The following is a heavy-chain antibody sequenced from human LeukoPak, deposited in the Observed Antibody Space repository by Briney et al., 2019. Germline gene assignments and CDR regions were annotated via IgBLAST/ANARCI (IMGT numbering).Heavy chain of an antibody. CDR1: GFTFSNAW. V-gene: IGHV3-15*01. CDR3: TTDWINSGYGFGFDY. Sequence: PGGSLRLSCAASGFTFSNAWMSWVRQAPGKGLEWVGRIKSKTDGGTTDYAAPVKGRFTISRDDSKNTLYLQMNSLKTEDTAVYYCTTDWINSGYGFGFDYWGQGTLVTVSS. CDR2: IKSKTDGGTT. J-gene: IGHJ4*02. D-gene: IGHD5-12*01.